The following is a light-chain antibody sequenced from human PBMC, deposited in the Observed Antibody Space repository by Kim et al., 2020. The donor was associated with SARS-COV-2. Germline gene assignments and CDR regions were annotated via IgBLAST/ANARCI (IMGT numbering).Light chain of an antibody. Sequence: QRVTISCSGSDSNSGAPYDVHWYQHLPGTAPKLLIYGNNKRPSGVPDRFSGSKSATSASLAITGLQAEDEADYYCLSYDSSLSGAVFGRGTQLTVL. CDR2: GNN. CDR3: LSYDSSLSGAV. V-gene: IGLV1-40*01. CDR1: DSNSGAPYD. J-gene: IGLJ2*01.